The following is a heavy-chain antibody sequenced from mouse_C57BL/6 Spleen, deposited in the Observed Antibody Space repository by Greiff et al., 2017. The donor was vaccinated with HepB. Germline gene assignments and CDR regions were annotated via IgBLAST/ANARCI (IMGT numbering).Heavy chain of an antibody. CDR2: ISSGGDYI. CDR3: TRDRGLRLPFAY. V-gene: IGHV5-9-1*02. Sequence: EVKVVESGEGLVKPGGSLKLSCAASGFTFSSYAMSWVRQTPEKRLEWVAYISSGGDYIYYADTVKGRFTISRDNARNTLYLQMSSLKSEDTAMYYCTRDRGLRLPFAYWGQGTLVTVSA. J-gene: IGHJ3*01. D-gene: IGHD3-2*02. CDR1: GFTFSSYA.